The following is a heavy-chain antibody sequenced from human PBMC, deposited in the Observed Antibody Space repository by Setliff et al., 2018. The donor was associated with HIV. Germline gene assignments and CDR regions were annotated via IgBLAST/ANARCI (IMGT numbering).Heavy chain of an antibody. V-gene: IGHV4-61*02. CDR1: GASLTRGYYY. Sequence: SETLSLTCTVSGASLTRGYYYWSWIRQPAGKGLEWIGRIYTTGSTSYNSSLQSRVTISADTSRNHFSLRLGSVTAADTAVYYCARLWAYYDSSGRTAFDIWGQGTMVTVSS. D-gene: IGHD3-22*01. CDR2: IYTTGST. J-gene: IGHJ3*02. CDR3: ARLWAYYDSSGRTAFDI.